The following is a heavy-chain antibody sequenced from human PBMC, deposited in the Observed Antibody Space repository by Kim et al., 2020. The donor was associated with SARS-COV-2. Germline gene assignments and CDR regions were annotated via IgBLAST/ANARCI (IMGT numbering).Heavy chain of an antibody. Sequence: QKFQGGVTITRDTSATTASMELSSLRSEDTAVYYCARGADSDGYYGGIDYWGQGTLVTVSS. D-gene: IGHD3-22*01. J-gene: IGHJ4*02. CDR3: ARGADSDGYYGGIDY. V-gene: IGHV1-3*01.